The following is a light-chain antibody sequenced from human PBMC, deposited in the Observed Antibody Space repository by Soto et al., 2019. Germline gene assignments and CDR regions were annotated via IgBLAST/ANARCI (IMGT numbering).Light chain of an antibody. V-gene: IGKV3-20*01. J-gene: IGKJ1*01. CDR3: QQYKNWPWT. CDR1: QSVSSSY. Sequence: ELVLTQSPGTLSLSPGERATLPCRPSQSVSSSYVAWYQQKPGQAPRLLSDGASSRATGIPDRVSGTGSGTDCTLTSSSLQSEDFAVYDCQQYKNWPWTFGQGTKVDIK. CDR2: GAS.